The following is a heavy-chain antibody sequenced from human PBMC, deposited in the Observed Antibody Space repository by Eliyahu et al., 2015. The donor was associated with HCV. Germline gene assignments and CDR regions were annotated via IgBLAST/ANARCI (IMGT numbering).Heavy chain of an antibody. CDR2: ISDSGENT. V-gene: IGHV3-23*01. CDR1: GFSFSAYG. J-gene: IGHJ4*02. Sequence: EVQLLESGGGLVQPGGSLRLSCAASGFSFSAYGMNWVRQTPGKGLEWVSTISDSGENTHYADSVKGRFTISRDNPKNTLYLQMNSLRADDTAFYYCTRHTGTFDYWGQGTLVTVSS. D-gene: IGHD1-7*01. CDR3: TRHTGTFDY.